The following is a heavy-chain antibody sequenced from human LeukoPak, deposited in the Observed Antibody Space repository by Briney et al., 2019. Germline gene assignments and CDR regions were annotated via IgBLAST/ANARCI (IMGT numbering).Heavy chain of an antibody. CDR2: MNPNSGNT. J-gene: IGHJ6*02. V-gene: IGHV1-8*01. CDR1: GYTFTSYD. Sequence: GASVKVSCKASGYTFTSYDINWVRQATGQGLEWMGWMNPNSGNTGYAQKFQGRVTMTRNTSISTAYMELSSLRSEDTAVYYCASWVDGSGWYRPYYYYYGMDVWGQGTTVTVSS. CDR3: ASWVDGSGWYRPYYYYYGMDV. D-gene: IGHD6-19*01.